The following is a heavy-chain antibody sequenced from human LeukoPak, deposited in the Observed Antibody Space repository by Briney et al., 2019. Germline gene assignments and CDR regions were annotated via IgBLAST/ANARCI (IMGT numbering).Heavy chain of an antibody. V-gene: IGHV1-8*01. D-gene: IGHD6-19*01. CDR2: MNPNSGNT. CDR3: ARGLEVAGTGHHDAFDI. Sequence: GASVKVSCKASGYTFTSYDINWVRQATGQGLEWMGWMNPNSGNTGYAQKFQGRVTMTRNTSISTAYMELSSLRSEDTAVYYCARGLEVAGTGHHDAFDIWGQGTMVTVSS. CDR1: GYTFTSYD. J-gene: IGHJ3*02.